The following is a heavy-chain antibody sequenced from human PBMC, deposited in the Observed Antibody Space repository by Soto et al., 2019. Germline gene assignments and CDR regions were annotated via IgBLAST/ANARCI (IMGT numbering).Heavy chain of an antibody. CDR2: IIPIFGTA. V-gene: IGHV1-69*13. Sequence: GASVKVSCKASGGTFSSYASSWVRQAPGQGLEWMGGIIPIFGTANYAQKFQGRVTITADESTSTAYMELSSLRSEDTAVYYCARSQASSSSPRGAEYFQHWGQGTLVTVSS. D-gene: IGHD6-13*01. J-gene: IGHJ1*01. CDR3: ARSQASSSSPRGAEYFQH. CDR1: GGTFSSYA.